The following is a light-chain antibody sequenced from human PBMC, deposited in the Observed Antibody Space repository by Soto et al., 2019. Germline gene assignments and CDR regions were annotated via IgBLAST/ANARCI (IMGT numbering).Light chain of an antibody. J-gene: IGLJ1*01. CDR2: DVT. V-gene: IGLV2-11*01. Sequence: QSALTQPRSVSGSPGQSVTISCTGTSSDFGGYDYVSWYQQHPGKAPKLMIYDVTERPSGVPDRFSASKSGNTASLTISGLQPEDEADYHCCSYAGTYTFYAFGTGTKVTVL. CDR1: SSDFGGYDY. CDR3: CSYAGTYTFYA.